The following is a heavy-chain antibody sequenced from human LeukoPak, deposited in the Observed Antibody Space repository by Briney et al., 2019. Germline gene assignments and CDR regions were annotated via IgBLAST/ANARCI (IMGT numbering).Heavy chain of an antibody. V-gene: IGHV3-23*01. CDR2: ISCSGGST. CDR1: GFTFSSYA. J-gene: IGHJ1*01. Sequence: GGSLRLSCAASGFTFSSYAMSWVRQAPGKGLEWVSAISCSGGSTYYADSVKGRFTISRDNSKNTLYLQMNSLRAEDTAVYYCAPESSAHSGSPGYFQHWGQGTLVTVSS. D-gene: IGHD1-26*01. CDR3: APESSAHSGSPGYFQH.